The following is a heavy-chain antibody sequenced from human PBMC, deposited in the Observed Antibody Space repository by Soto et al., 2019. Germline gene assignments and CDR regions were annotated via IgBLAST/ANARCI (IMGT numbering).Heavy chain of an antibody. CDR2: TYPGDSDT. D-gene: IGHD2-21*02. CDR1: GYVFSSYW. CDR3: ARRYCISPRSCPMGYGLDV. J-gene: IGHJ6*02. Sequence: EEKLLQSGAEVKKPGESLKISCKSYGYVFSSYWIGWVRQMPGKGLEWMGITYPGDSDTRYSPSFQDQVTISADKFSNTVYLEWSSLKSSDTGTYYCARRYCISPRSCPMGYGLDVWGQGTTVTVSS. V-gene: IGHV5-51*01.